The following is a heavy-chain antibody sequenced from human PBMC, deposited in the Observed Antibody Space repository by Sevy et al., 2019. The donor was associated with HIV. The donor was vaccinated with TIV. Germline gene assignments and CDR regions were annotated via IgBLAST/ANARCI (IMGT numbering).Heavy chain of an antibody. CDR2: ISYDGRNK. D-gene: IGHD6-13*01. CDR3: ARGPVPIAAAGTYFDY. Sequence: GGSLTLSCAASGFTFSSYAMYWVRQAPGKGLEWVAVISYDGRNKYYADSVKGRFTISRDNSKNTMYLQMNSLRAEDTAMYYCARGPVPIAAAGTYFDYWGQATLVTVSS. CDR1: GFTFSSYA. J-gene: IGHJ4*02. V-gene: IGHV3-30*04.